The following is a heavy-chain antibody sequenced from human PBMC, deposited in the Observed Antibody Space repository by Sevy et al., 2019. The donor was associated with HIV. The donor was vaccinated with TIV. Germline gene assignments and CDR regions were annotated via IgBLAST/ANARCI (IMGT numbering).Heavy chain of an antibody. D-gene: IGHD2-2*01. V-gene: IGHV1-69*13. J-gene: IGHJ6*02. CDR1: GGTFSSYA. Sequence: ASVKVSCKASGGTFSSYAISWVRQAPGQGLEWMGGIIPIFGTANYSQKFQGRVTITADESTSTAYMELSSLRSEDTAVFYCARVIGARYCSSTSCYGGEYYSYGMDVWGQGTTVTVSS. CDR3: ARVIGARYCSSTSCYGGEYYSYGMDV. CDR2: IIPIFGTA.